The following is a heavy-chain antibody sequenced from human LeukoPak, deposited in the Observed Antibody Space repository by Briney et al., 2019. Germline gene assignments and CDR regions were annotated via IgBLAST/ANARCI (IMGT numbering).Heavy chain of an antibody. CDR2: MNPNSGNT. J-gene: IGHJ4*01. V-gene: IGHV1-8*02. CDR1: GYIFTSYD. D-gene: IGHD1-1*01. CDR3: TRRSGGTGTTLGY. Sequence: RVASVKVSCKAPGYIFTSYDINWVRQAPGQGLEWMGWMNPNSGNTGYAQKFQGGVTITRNTSISIAYMELSSLRSEDTAVYYCTRRSGGTGTTLGYWGQGTLVTVSS.